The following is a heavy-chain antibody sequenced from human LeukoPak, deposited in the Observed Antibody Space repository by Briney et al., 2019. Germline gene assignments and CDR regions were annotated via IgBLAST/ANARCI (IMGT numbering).Heavy chain of an antibody. CDR2: ISGSGSST. V-gene: IGHV3-23*01. CDR3: AKGVAVASPYYFDY. Sequence: GGSLRLSCAASGFTFSSYAMSWVPPAPGKGLEWVSPISGSGSSTYYADSVKGRFTISRDNSKNTLYLQMNSLRGEDTAVYCCAKGVAVASPYYFDYWGQGTLVTVSS. D-gene: IGHD6-19*01. CDR1: GFTFSSYA. J-gene: IGHJ4*02.